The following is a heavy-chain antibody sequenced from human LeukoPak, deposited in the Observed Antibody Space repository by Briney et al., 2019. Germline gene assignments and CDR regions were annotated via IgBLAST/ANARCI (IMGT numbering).Heavy chain of an antibody. Sequence: GGSLRLSCAASGFTFSRLDMHWVRQAPGKGLEWVAVIWSEGTDKYYADSVRGRFTISRDNSKNTLYLQMNSLRAEDTAVYYCVRRIPRYDAMDVWGQGTTVIVSS. D-gene: IGHD1-14*01. J-gene: IGHJ6*02. V-gene: IGHV3-33*01. CDR1: GFTFSRLD. CDR3: VRRIPRYDAMDV. CDR2: IWSEGTDK.